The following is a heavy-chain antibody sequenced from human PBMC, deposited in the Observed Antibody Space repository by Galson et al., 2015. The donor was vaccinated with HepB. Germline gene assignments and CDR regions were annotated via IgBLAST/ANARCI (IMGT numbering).Heavy chain of an antibody. V-gene: IGHV2-5*02. D-gene: IGHD3-10*01. CDR1: GFSLSTSGVG. CDR2: IYWDDDK. J-gene: IGHJ4*02. CDR3: AASQYYGSGRNYRED. Sequence: PALVKPTQTLTLTCTFSGFSLSTSGVGVGWIRQPPGKALEWLALIYWDDDKRYSPSLKSRLTITKDTSKNQVVLTMTNMDPVDTATYYCAASQYYGSGRNYREDWGQGTLVTVSS.